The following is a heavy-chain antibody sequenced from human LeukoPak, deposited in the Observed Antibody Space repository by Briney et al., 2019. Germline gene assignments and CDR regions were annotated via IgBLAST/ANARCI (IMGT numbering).Heavy chain of an antibody. CDR2: ISYDGSNK. CDR3: AKGLGTPKDY. J-gene: IGHJ4*02. V-gene: IGHV3-30*18. D-gene: IGHD2-15*01. Sequence: WVAVISYDGSNKYYADSVKGRFTISRDNSKNTLYLQMNSLRAEDTAVYYCAKGLGTPKDYWGQGTLVTVSS.